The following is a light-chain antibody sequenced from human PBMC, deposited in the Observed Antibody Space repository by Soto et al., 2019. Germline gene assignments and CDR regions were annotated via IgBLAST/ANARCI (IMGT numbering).Light chain of an antibody. CDR3: AAWDDSLNGMV. CDR1: SSNIGNNP. V-gene: IGLV1-36*01. J-gene: IGLJ2*01. CDR2: YDD. Sequence: QSVLTQPPSVSGAPRQRVTISCSGSSSNIGNNPVNWYQQLPGKAPKLLIYYDDLLPSGVSDRFSGSKSGTSASLAISGLQSEDEADYYWAAWDDSLNGMVFGGGTKL.